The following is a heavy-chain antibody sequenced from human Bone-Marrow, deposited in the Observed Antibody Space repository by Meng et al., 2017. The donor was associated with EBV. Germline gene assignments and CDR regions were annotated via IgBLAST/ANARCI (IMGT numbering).Heavy chain of an antibody. J-gene: IGHJ4*02. CDR2: IYHSGST. CDR3: ARGAADFDY. CDR1: VDSFSGIYW. Sequence: QVLLPGSGPALVIPSLPLSLTCGVPVDSFSGIYWWSWVRQPPGKGLWWIGEIYHSGSTEYNPSLKSRVTISVDTSKNQFSLKLSSVTAADTAVYYCARGAADFDYWGQGTLVTVSS. V-gene: IGHV4-4*02. D-gene: IGHD6-13*01.